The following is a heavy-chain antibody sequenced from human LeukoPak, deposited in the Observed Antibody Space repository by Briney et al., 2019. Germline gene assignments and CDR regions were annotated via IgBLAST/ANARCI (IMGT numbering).Heavy chain of an antibody. CDR2: IRSKAYGGTT. CDR3: TTYDPSNYYGMDV. V-gene: IGHV3-49*04. CDR1: GFPFSSFA. J-gene: IGHJ6*02. D-gene: IGHD5-12*01. Sequence: GGSLRLSCAASGFPFSSFAMGWVRQAPGKGLEWVGFIRSKAYGGTTEFAPSVKGRFTISRDDSKSIAYLQMNSLKTEDTAVYYCTTYDPSNYYGMDVWGQGTTVTVS.